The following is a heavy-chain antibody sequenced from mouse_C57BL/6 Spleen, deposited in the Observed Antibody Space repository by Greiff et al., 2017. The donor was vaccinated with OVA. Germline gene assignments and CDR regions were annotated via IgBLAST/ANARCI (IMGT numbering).Heavy chain of an antibody. V-gene: IGHV5-16*01. J-gene: IGHJ4*01. CDR2: INYDGSST. D-gene: IGHD1-1*01. CDR1: GFTFSDYY. Sequence: EVQLVESEGGLVQPGSSMKLSCTASGFTFSDYYMAWVRQVPEKGLEWVANINYDGSSTYYLDSLKSRFIISRDNAKNILYLQMSRLKSEDTATYYCASALYYGSSSYYYAMDYWGQGTSVTVSS. CDR3: ASALYYGSSSYYYAMDY.